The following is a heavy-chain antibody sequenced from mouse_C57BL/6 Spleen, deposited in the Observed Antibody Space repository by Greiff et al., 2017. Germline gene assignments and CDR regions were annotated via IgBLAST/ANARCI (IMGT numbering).Heavy chain of an antibody. V-gene: IGHV5-17*01. D-gene: IGHD2-1*01. CDR1: GFTFSDYG. J-gene: IGHJ4*01. Sequence: EVKVVESGGGLVKPGGSLKLSCAASGFTFSDYGMHWVRQAPEKGLEWVAYISSGSSTIYYADTVKGRFTISRDNAKNTLFLQMTSLRSEDTAMYYCAKIYYGNYGAMDYWGQGTSVTVSS. CDR2: ISSGSSTI. CDR3: AKIYYGNYGAMDY.